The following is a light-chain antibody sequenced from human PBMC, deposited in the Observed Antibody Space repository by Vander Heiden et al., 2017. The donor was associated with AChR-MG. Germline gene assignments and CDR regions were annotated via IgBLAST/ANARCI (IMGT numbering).Light chain of an antibody. CDR2: GAS. CDR3: QQTYSIPPT. V-gene: IGKV1-39*01. CDR1: QSMSNY. J-gene: IGKJ1*01. Sequence: DIQMTQSPSSLSASVGDRITITCRASQSMSNYLNWYQLKPGMTPKLLIYGASHLQSGVPSRFIGSASGTDFTLTISSLQPEDSATFYCQQTYSIPPTFGQGTKVEIK.